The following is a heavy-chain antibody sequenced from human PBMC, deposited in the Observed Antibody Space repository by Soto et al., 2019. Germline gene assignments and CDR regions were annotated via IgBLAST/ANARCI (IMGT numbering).Heavy chain of an antibody. CDR3: AHRRSDCSGGSCYRWFDP. D-gene: IGHD2-15*01. CDR2: IYWDDDK. J-gene: IGHJ5*02. V-gene: IGHV2-5*02. CDR1: GFSLSTSGVG. Sequence: QITLKESGPTLVKSTQTLTLTCTFSGFSLSTSGVGVGWIRQPPGKALEWLALIYWDDDKRYSPSLKSRLTITKDTSKNQVVLTMTNMDPVDTATYYCAHRRSDCSGGSCYRWFDPWGQGTLVTVSS.